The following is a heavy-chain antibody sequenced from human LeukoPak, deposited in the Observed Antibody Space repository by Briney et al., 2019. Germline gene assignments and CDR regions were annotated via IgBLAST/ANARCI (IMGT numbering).Heavy chain of an antibody. CDR1: GGSFSGYY. CDR3: ARESNRAYDY. V-gene: IGHV4-34*01. Sequence: SETLSLTCAVYGGSFSGYYRSWIRQPPGKGLEWIGEINHSGSTNYNPSLKSRVTISVDTSKNQFSLKLSSVTAADTAVYYCARESNRAYDYWGQGTLVTVSS. J-gene: IGHJ4*02. D-gene: IGHD1-14*01. CDR2: INHSGST.